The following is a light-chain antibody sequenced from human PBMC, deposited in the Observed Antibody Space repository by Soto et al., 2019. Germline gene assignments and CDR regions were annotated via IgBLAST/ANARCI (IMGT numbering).Light chain of an antibody. Sequence: DVQMTQSPSAMSASVGDRVTITCRASQEISRFVAWFQQKPGKAPERLIYDTSSLQPGVPSRFSGSGSGTEFTLAISGLQPEDFATYYCLQHNSYPYTFGQGTKLEIK. CDR1: QEISRF. CDR2: DTS. J-gene: IGKJ2*01. CDR3: LQHNSYPYT. V-gene: IGKV1-17*03.